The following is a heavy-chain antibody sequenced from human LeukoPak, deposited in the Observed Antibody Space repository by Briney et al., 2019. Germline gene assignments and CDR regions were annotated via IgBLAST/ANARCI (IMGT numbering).Heavy chain of an antibody. CDR3: ARSYTTITMIVWGAFDI. CDR2: INHSGST. D-gene: IGHD3-22*01. Sequence: SETLSLTCAVYGGSFSGYYWSWIRQPPGKGLEWIGEINHSGSTNYNPSLKSRVTISVDTSKNQFSLKLSSVTAADTAVYYCARSYTTITMIVWGAFDIWGQGTMVTVSS. J-gene: IGHJ3*02. V-gene: IGHV4-34*01. CDR1: GGSFSGYY.